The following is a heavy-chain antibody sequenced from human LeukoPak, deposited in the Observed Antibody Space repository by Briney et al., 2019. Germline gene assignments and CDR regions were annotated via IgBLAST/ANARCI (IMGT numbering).Heavy chain of an antibody. CDR1: GGSISSSSYY. CDR2: IYYSGST. D-gene: IGHD2-21*02. CDR3: ARLYCGGDCYLSHIDY. V-gene: IGHV4-39*01. J-gene: IGHJ4*02. Sequence: SETLSLTCTVPGGSISSSSYYWGWIRQPPGKGLEWIGSIYYSGSTYYNPSLKSRVTISVDTSKNQFSLKLSSVTAADTAVYYCARLYCGGDCYLSHIDYWGQGTLVTVSS.